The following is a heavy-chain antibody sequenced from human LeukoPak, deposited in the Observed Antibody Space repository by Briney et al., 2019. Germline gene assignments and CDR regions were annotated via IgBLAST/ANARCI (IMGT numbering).Heavy chain of an antibody. D-gene: IGHD2-21*01. CDR1: GGSISSYY. Sequence: PSETLSLTCNVSGGSISSYYWSWIRQPPGKGLEWIGEINHSGSTNYNPSLKSRVTISVDTSKNQFSLKLSSVTAADTAVYYCARASGRETGFDYWGQGTLVTVSS. J-gene: IGHJ4*02. CDR2: INHSGST. CDR3: ARASGRETGFDY. V-gene: IGHV4-34*01.